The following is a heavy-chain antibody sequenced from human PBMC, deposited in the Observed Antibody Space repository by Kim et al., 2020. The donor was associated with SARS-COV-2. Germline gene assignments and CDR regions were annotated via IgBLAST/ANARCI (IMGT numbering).Heavy chain of an antibody. CDR3: AKGPYSESPNWFDP. Sequence: ADSVKGRFTISRDNSKNTLYLQMNSLRAEDTAVYYCAKGPYSESPNWFDPWGQGTLVTVSS. J-gene: IGHJ5*02. V-gene: IGHV3-23*01. D-gene: IGHD2-15*01.